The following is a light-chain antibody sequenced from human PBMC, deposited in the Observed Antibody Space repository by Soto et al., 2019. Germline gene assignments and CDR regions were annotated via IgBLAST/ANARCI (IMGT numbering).Light chain of an antibody. V-gene: IGKV3-20*01. CDR2: DAS. CDR1: QSVSSNY. CDR3: HQYGRSPRT. Sequence: EIVLTHSPGTLSLSPGERATLSFSSSQSVSSNYLAWYQLKPGQAPRLLIYDASTRATGIPDRVSGSGSGTDFTLTISRLEPEDFAVYSCHQYGRSPRTFGQGTRLEIK. J-gene: IGKJ5*01.